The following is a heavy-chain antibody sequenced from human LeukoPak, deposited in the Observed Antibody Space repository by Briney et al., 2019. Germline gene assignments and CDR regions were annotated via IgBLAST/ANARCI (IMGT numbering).Heavy chain of an antibody. CDR2: IRFDGNNK. V-gene: IGHV3-30*02. D-gene: IGHD6-6*01. Sequence: GGSLRLSCAASGFTFSSYAMSWVRQAPGKGLEWVAFIRFDGNNKYYGDSVRGRFTISRDNSKNTLSLQMNSLTPEDTGVYYCAKDQGSSPGGFDYWGQGTLVTVSS. CDR3: AKDQGSSPGGFDY. CDR1: GFTFSSYA. J-gene: IGHJ4*02.